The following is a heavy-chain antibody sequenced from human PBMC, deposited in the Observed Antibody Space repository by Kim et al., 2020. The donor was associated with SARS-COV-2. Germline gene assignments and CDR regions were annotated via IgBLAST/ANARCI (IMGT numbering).Heavy chain of an antibody. CDR3: AKDIGVVVGLVGSFDY. D-gene: IGHD2-15*01. Sequence: SVKGRFTISRDNSKNSLYLQMNSLRTEDTALYYCAKDIGVVVGLVGSFDYWGQGTLVTVSS. J-gene: IGHJ4*02. V-gene: IGHV3-43*01.